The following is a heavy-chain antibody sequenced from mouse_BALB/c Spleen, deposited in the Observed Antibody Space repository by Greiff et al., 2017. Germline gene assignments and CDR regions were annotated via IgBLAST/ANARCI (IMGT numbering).Heavy chain of an antibody. Sequence: QVTLKVSGPGILQPSQTLSLTCSFSGFSLSTSGMGVSWIRQPSGKGLEWLAHIYWDDDKRYNPSLKSRLTISKDTSSNQVFLKITSVDTADTATYYCARYYGSSYGFAYWGQGTLVTVSA. CDR1: GFSLSTSGMG. V-gene: IGHV8-12*01. CDR2: IYWDDDK. CDR3: ARYYGSSYGFAY. D-gene: IGHD1-1*01. J-gene: IGHJ3*01.